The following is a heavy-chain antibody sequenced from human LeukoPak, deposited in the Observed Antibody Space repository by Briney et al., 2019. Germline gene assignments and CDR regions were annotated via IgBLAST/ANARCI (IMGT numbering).Heavy chain of an antibody. Sequence: GGSLRLSCAASGFTFSSYSMNWVRQAPGKGLEWVSSISSSSSYIYYADSVKGRFTISRDNAKNSLYLQVNSLRAEDTAVYYCARDLSDDYGDSIDAFDIWGQGTMVTASS. CDR1: GFTFSSYS. CDR3: ARDLSDDYGDSIDAFDI. J-gene: IGHJ3*02. D-gene: IGHD4-17*01. CDR2: ISSSSSYI. V-gene: IGHV3-21*01.